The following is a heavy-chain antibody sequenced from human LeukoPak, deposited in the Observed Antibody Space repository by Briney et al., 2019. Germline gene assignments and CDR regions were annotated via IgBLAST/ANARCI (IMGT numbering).Heavy chain of an antibody. CDR2: ISSSSSYI. J-gene: IGHJ6*02. CDR1: GFTFSSHS. CDR3: ATHIVVVTATANGMDV. V-gene: IGHV3-21*01. Sequence: GGSLRLSCAASGFTFSSHSMNWVRQVPGKGLEWVSSISSSSSYIYYADSVKGRFTISRDNAKNSLYLQMNSLRAEDTAVYYCATHIVVVTATANGMDVWGQGTTVTVSS. D-gene: IGHD2-21*02.